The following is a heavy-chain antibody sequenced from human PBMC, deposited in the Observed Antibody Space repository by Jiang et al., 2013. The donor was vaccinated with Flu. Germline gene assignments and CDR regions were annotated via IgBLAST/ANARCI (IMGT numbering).Heavy chain of an antibody. V-gene: IGHV1-46*03. D-gene: IGHD2-2*01. CDR2: VSPSSGST. J-gene: IGHJ3*01. CDR1: GYTFTDYF. Sequence: EVKKPGASVKLSCKASGYTFTDYFMHWVRQAPGQGLVWMGIVSPSSGSTSYAQKFQGRVTMTRDTSTSTVYMELSSLRSEDTAVYYCARDPYASGFDAFDFWGRGTLLIVSS. CDR3: ARDPYASGFDAFDF.